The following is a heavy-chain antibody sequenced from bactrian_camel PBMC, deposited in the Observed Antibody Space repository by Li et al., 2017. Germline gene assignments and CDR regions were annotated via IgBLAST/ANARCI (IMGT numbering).Heavy chain of an antibody. Sequence: HVQLVESGGGSVQAGGSLRLSCTAPGFTSKRCDMEWYRQAPGKERELVSSITSGGFATYADSVKGRFTISTDKSKDTVYLRMNSLRPEDTAMYHCETTGAALAWLRCNGRGQGTQVTVS. CDR1: GFTSKRCD. D-gene: IGHD1*01. V-gene: IGHV3S55*01. J-gene: IGHJ4*01. CDR3: ETTGAALAWLRCNG. CDR2: ITSGGFA.